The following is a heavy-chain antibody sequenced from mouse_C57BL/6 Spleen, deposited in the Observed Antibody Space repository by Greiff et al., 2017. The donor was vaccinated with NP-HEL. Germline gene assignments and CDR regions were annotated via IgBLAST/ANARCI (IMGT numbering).Heavy chain of an antibody. V-gene: IGHV1-81*01. CDR1: GYTFTSYG. Sequence: QVQLQQSGAELARPGASVKLSCKASGYTFTSYGISWVKQRPGQGLEWIGEIYPRSGNTYYNEKFKGKATLTADKSSSTAYMELRSLTSEDSAVYFCARGGDYGNFFDYWGQGTTLTVSS. CDR3: ARGGDYGNFFDY. J-gene: IGHJ2*01. D-gene: IGHD2-1*01. CDR2: IYPRSGNT.